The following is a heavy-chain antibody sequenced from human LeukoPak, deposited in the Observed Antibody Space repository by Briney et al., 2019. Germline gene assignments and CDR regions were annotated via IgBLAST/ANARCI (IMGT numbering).Heavy chain of an antibody. V-gene: IGHV3-48*01. CDR1: GFTFSSYS. CDR3: ARGAPDSSGYYWSYYYYYGMDV. CDR2: ISSSSSTI. J-gene: IGHJ6*02. D-gene: IGHD3-22*01. Sequence: GGSLGLSCAASGFTFSSYSMNWVRQAPGKGLEWVSYISSSSSTIYYADSVKGRFTISRDNAKNSLYLQMSSLRAEDTAVYYCARGAPDSSGYYWSYYYYYGMDVWGQGTTVTVSS.